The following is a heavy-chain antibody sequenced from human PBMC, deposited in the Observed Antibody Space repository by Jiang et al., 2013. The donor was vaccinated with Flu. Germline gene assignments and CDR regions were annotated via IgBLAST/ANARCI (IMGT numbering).Heavy chain of an antibody. CDR1: GGSISNNYF. CDR2: VYYSGGT. V-gene: IGHV4-39*01. J-gene: IGHJ6*02. D-gene: IGHD3-3*01. CDR3: VRHCNPVGLGYYYAMDV. Sequence: GPGLVKPSETLSLTCSVSGGSISNNYFWGWIRQPPGKGLEWIASVYYSGGTYYTPSLKSRVTISADPSKNQFSLNLSSVTAADTAVYYCVRHCNPVGLGYYYAMDVWGPGTTVTVSS.